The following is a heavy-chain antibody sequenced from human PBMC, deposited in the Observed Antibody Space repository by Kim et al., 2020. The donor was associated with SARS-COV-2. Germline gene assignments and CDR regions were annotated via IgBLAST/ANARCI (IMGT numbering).Heavy chain of an antibody. CDR3: ARGYSSSWYWAFDI. Sequence: YPGSVKCRFTIAREKAKNSLYLQMNSLRAGDTAVYYCARGYSSSWYWAFDIWGQGTMVTVSS. J-gene: IGHJ3*02. D-gene: IGHD6-13*01. V-gene: IGHV3-13*01.